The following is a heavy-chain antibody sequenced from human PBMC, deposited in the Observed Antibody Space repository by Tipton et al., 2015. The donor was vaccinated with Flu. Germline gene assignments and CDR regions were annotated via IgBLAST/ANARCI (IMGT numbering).Heavy chain of an antibody. CDR3: ARDSSNFGGWFDP. V-gene: IGHV5-51*01. CDR2: IYPADADS. J-gene: IGHJ5*02. CDR1: GYSFTSYW. Sequence: VQLVQSGAEVKKPGESLKISCQGSGYSFTSYWIAWVRQMPGKGLEWMGSIYPADADSRYSPSFQGQVTISADKSISTAYLHWSSLKASDTAMYFCARDSSNFGGWFDPWGQGTLVTVPS. D-gene: IGHD4-11*01.